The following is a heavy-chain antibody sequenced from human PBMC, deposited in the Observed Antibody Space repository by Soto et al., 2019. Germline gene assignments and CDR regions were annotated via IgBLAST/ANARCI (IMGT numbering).Heavy chain of an antibody. CDR2: IYYSGST. CDR1: GGSISSSSYY. Sequence: PSETLSLTCTVSGGSISSSSYYWGWIRQPPGKGLEWIGSIYYSGSTYYNPSLKSRVTISVDTSKNQFSLKLSSVTAADTAVYYCARRAMDGGNIFDYWGQGTLVTVSS. V-gene: IGHV4-39*01. J-gene: IGHJ4*02. D-gene: IGHD2-15*01. CDR3: ARRAMDGGNIFDY.